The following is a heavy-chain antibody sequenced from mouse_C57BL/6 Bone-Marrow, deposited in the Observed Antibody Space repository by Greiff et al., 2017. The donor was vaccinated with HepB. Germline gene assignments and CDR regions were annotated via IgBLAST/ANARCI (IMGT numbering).Heavy chain of an antibody. D-gene: IGHD1-1*02. CDR1: GYTFTSYW. J-gene: IGHJ4*01. CDR2: IYPGSGST. Sequence: QVQLQQPGAELVKPGASVKMSCKASGYTFTSYWITWVKQGPGQGLEWIGDIYPGSGSTNYNEKFKSKATLTVDTSSSTAYMQLSSLTSEDSAVYYCASGGYPSYALDYWGQGTSVTVSS. V-gene: IGHV1-55*01. CDR3: ASGGYPSYALDY.